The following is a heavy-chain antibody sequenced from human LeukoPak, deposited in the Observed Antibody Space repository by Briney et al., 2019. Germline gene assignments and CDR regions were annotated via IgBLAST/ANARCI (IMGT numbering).Heavy chain of an antibody. CDR3: ARVFGDYVDY. CDR1: GFTVSSNY. Sequence: GGSLRLSCAASGFTVSSNYMSWVRQAPGKGLEWVAVISYDGSNKYYADSVKGRFTISRDNSKNTLYLQMNSLRAEDTAVYYCARVFGDYVDYWGQGTLVTVSS. V-gene: IGHV3-30-3*01. D-gene: IGHD2-21*01. J-gene: IGHJ4*02. CDR2: ISYDGSNK.